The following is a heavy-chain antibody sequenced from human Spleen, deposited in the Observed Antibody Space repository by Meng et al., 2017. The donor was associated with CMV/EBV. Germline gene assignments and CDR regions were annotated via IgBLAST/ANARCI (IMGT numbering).Heavy chain of an antibody. Sequence: GGSLRLSCAASGFTFSDYYMHWVRQAPGRGLEWVCIISWNGGIIAYADSVKGRFTISRDNAKNSLYLQMTRLRAEDTAVYYCARDQRGSSWPRVVGGGTFDYWGQGTLVTVSS. J-gene: IGHJ4*02. D-gene: IGHD6-13*01. CDR2: ISWNGGII. CDR1: GFTFSDYY. CDR3: ARDQRGSSWPRVVGGGTFDY. V-gene: IGHV3-69-1*02.